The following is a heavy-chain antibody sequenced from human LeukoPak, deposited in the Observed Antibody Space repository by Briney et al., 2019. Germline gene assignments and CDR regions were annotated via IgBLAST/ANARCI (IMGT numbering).Heavy chain of an antibody. J-gene: IGHJ3*02. CDR3: ARDVARWEARPDDAFDI. V-gene: IGHV4-59*01. CDR1: GFTFSSYW. D-gene: IGHD1-26*01. CDR2: IYYSGRT. Sequence: PGGSLRLSCAASGFTFSSYWMSWIRQPPGKGLEWIGYIYYSGRTNYNPSLKSRVTISVDTSKNQFSLKLSSVTAADTAVYYCARDVARWEARPDDAFDIWGQGTMVTVSS.